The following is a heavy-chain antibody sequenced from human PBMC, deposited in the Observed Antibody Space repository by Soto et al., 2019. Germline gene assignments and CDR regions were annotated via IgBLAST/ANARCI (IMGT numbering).Heavy chain of an antibody. J-gene: IGHJ5*02. Sequence: EVQLLESGGGLVQPGGSLRLSCAASGFTFSSYAMSWVRQAPGKGLEWVSAISGSGGSTYYADSVKGRFTISRDNSKNTLYLQMNSLRAEDTAVYYCAKAGGADFWSGYLFDPWGQGTLVTVSS. CDR3: AKAGGADFWSGYLFDP. CDR2: ISGSGGST. V-gene: IGHV3-23*01. CDR1: GFTFSSYA. D-gene: IGHD3-3*01.